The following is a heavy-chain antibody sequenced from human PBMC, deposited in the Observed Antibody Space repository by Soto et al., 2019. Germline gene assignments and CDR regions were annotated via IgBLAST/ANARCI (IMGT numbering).Heavy chain of an antibody. CDR1: GFTFNSYA. Sequence: GGSXRLSCAVSGFTFNSYAMTWVRQAPGRGLEWVSGISGSGGSRFYADSVKGRFTISRENSTNTLYLQMNSLRAEDTAVYYCEKKYYVDSPCYYSRDAFDGWGQGTAVTVSS. D-gene: IGHD3-22*01. V-gene: IGHV3-23*01. J-gene: IGHJ3*01. CDR2: ISGSGGSR. CDR3: EKKYYVDSPCYYSRDAFDG.